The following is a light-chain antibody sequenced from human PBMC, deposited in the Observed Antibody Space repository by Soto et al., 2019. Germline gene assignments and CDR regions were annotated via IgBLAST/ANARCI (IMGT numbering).Light chain of an antibody. V-gene: IGKV1-12*01. CDR2: GAS. CDR3: QQANSFPFI. Sequence: DIQMTQSPSSVSASVGDSVTMTCRASQGITNGLAWYQQKPGKAPKPLIYGASSLQSGVPSRFSGRGSGTDFTLTISSLQPEDFGTYYCQQANSFPFIFAQGTKVEIK. CDR1: QGITNG. J-gene: IGKJ2*01.